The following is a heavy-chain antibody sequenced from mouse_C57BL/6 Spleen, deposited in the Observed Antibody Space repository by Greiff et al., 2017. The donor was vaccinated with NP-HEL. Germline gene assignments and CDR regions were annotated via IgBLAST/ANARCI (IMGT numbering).Heavy chain of an antibody. J-gene: IGHJ2*01. V-gene: IGHV5-4*01. CDR2: ISDGGSYT. CDR1: GFTFSSYA. CDR3: SLGGNYFDY. Sequence: EVQLVESGGGLVKPGGSLKLSCAASGFTFSSYAMSWVRQTPEKRLEWVATISDGGSYTYYPDNVKGRFTISRDNAKNNLYLQMSHLKSEDTAMYYCSLGGNYFDYWGQGTTLTVSS. D-gene: IGHD4-1*01.